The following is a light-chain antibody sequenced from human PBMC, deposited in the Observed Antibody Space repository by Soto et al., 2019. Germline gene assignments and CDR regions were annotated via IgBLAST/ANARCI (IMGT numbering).Light chain of an antibody. CDR3: SSFTSTTTPWV. CDR2: EVS. Sequence: QSALTQPASVSGSPGQSITISCTGTGSDVGRYNYVSWYQHHPGKAPRVMIYEVSNRPSGVSNRFSGSKSGNTASLTISGLQAEDEADYYCSSFTSTTTPWVFGGGTKVTVL. V-gene: IGLV2-14*01. J-gene: IGLJ3*02. CDR1: GSDVGRYNY.